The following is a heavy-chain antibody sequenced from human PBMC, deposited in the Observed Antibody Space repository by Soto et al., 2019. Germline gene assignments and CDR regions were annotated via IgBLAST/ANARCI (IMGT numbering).Heavy chain of an antibody. Sequence: SETLSLTCSVLGGSISSSSYYCGRIRQPPGKGLEWIGSIFNSGGTYYNPSLKSRVTISVDTSKNQFSLKLSSVTAADTAVYYCARRAHYDFWSPDAFDIWGQGTMVT. V-gene: IGHV4-39*01. CDR3: ARRAHYDFWSPDAFDI. J-gene: IGHJ3*02. D-gene: IGHD3-3*01. CDR2: IFNSGGT. CDR1: GGSISSSSYY.